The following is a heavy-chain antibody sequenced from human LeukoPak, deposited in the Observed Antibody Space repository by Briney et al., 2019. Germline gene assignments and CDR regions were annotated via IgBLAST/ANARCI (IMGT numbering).Heavy chain of an antibody. CDR1: GYTFTSYY. D-gene: IGHD5-12*01. V-gene: IGHV1-2*02. J-gene: IGHJ4*02. CDR3: AREREYSGYDSHFDY. Sequence: GASVKVSCKASGYTFTSYYMHWVRQAPGQGLEWMGWINPNSGGTNYAQKFQGRVTMTRDTSISTAYMELSRLRSDDTAVYYCAREREYSGYDSHFDYWGQGTLVTVSS. CDR2: INPNSGGT.